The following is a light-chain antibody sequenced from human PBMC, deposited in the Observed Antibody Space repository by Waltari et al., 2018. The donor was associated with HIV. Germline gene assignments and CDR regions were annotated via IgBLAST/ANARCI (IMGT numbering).Light chain of an antibody. V-gene: IGKV2-28*01. J-gene: IGKJ3*01. CDR2: LGS. CDR1: QSLLHRDGNNY. CDR3: MQALQTPFT. Sequence: EIAMTQSPLSLPVTPGEQASISGTSSQSLLHRDGNNYLAWYLQKPGQSTQLLIYLGSNRASEVPDRFSGSGSGTDFTLKISRVEAEDVGVYYCMQALQTPFTFGPGTTVNIK.